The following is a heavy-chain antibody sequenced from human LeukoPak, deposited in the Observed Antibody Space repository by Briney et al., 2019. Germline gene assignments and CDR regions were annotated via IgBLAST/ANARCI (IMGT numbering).Heavy chain of an antibody. J-gene: IGHJ4*02. CDR2: LNSDGSIT. CDR1: GFTFSTYW. CDR3: AIGGNSGGRFAY. Sequence: PGGSLRLSCAASGFTFSTYWMHWVRQAPGKGLVWVSGLNSDGSITGYVDSVKGRFTISRDNAKNTLYLQMNTLRAGDTAVYYCAIGGNSGGRFAYWGQGTLVTVSS. D-gene: IGHD6-25*01. V-gene: IGHV3-74*01.